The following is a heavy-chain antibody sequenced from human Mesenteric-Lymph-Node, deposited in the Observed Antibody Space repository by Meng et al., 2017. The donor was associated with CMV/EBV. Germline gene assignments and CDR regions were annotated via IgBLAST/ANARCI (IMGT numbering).Heavy chain of an antibody. Sequence: TCAFSGDSISGSFWWSWVRQPPGQGLEWIGEVFNSGGSNYNTSLKSRVTISVDTSKNQFSLKVGSVAAADTAVYYCARHMVNPGFDSWGQGTLVTVSS. CDR3: ARHMVNPGFDS. D-gene: IGHD4/OR15-4a*01. V-gene: IGHV4-4*02. CDR1: GDSISGSFW. CDR2: VFNSGGS. J-gene: IGHJ4*02.